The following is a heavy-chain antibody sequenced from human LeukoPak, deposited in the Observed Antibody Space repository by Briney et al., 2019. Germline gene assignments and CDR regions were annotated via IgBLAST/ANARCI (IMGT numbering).Heavy chain of an antibody. CDR2: IYRSGST. CDR1: GGSISSGGYS. D-gene: IGHD5-24*01. CDR3: ARGRDGYNSFDY. Sequence: SETLSLTCAVSGGSISSGGYSWSWIRQPPGKGLEWIGYIYRSGSTYYNPSLKSRVTISVDRSKNQFSLKLSSVTAADTAVYYCARGRDGYNSFDYWGQGTLVTVSS. J-gene: IGHJ4*02. V-gene: IGHV4-30-2*01.